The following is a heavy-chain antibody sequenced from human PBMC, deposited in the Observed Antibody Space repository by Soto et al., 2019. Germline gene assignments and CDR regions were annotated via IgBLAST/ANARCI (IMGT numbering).Heavy chain of an antibody. CDR1: GFTFSSYE. J-gene: IGHJ6*02. CDR2: ISSSGSTI. D-gene: IGHD3-3*01. Sequence: GGSLRLSCAASGFTFSSYEMNWVRQAPGKGLEWVSYISSSGSTIYYADSVKGRFTISRDNAKNSLYLQMNSLRAEDTAVYYCARGFKESGYYDYYYGMDVWGQGTTVTVSS. V-gene: IGHV3-48*03. CDR3: ARGFKESGYYDYYYGMDV.